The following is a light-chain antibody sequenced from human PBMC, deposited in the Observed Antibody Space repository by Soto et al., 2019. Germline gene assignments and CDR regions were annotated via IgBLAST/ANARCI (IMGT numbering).Light chain of an antibody. CDR3: SAWTNSRTDFV. Sequence: QSALTQPASVSGSPGQSITISCTGTSSDVGGYNYVSWYQQHPGKAPKLMIYDVSKRPSGVSNRFSGSKSGTTASLTISGLQAEDEADYYCSAWTNSRTDFVFGGGTKVTVL. CDR2: DVS. CDR1: SSDVGGYNY. J-gene: IGLJ2*01. V-gene: IGLV2-14*01.